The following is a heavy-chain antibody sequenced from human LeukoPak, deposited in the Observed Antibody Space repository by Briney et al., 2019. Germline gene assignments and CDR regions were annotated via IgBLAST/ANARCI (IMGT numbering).Heavy chain of an antibody. D-gene: IGHD3-3*01. CDR2: ISSSSSYI. CDR3: ARGSTIFGVVIIEEYYFDY. V-gene: IGHV3-21*01. J-gene: IGHJ4*02. Sequence: GGSLRLSCAASGFIFYNAWLDWVRQAPGKGLEWVSSISSSSSYIYYADSVKGRFTISRDNAKNSLYLQMNSLRAEDTAVYYCARGSTIFGVVIIEEYYFDYWGQGTLVTVSS. CDR1: GFIFYNAW.